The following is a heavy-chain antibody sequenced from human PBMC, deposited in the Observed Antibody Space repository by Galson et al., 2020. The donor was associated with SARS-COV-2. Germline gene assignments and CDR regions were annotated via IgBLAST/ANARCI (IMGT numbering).Heavy chain of an antibody. D-gene: IGHD3-3*01. V-gene: IGHV4-30-4*01. Sequence: SETLSLTCTVSGGSISSGDYYWSWIRQPPGKGLEWIGYIYYSGSTYYNPSLKSRVTISVDTSKNQFSLKLSSVTAADTAVYYCARALGDFWSGYYSVWFDPWGQGTLVTVSS. J-gene: IGHJ5*02. CDR3: ARALGDFWSGYYSVWFDP. CDR2: IYYSGST. CDR1: GGSISSGDYY.